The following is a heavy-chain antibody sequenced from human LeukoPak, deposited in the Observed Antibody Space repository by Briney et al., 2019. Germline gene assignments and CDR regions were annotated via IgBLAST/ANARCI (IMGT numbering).Heavy chain of an antibody. CDR3: AKDLNWGGR. V-gene: IGHV3-30*02. J-gene: IGHJ4*02. CDR1: GFPFSSYG. Sequence: GGSLRLSCAASGFPFSSYGMHWVRQAPGKGLEWVAYIRHDGINEYYADSVKGRFTISRDISRKTLYLQMNSLRAEDTAVYYCAKDLNWGGRWGQGTLVTVSS. D-gene: IGHD7-27*01. CDR2: IRHDGINE.